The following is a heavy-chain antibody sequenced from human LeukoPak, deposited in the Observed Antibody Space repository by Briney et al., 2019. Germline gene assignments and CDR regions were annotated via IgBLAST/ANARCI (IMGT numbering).Heavy chain of an antibody. CDR2: IYTSGST. J-gene: IGHJ6*03. CDR1: GGSISSGSYY. D-gene: IGHD4-17*01. Sequence: PSETLSLTCTVSGGSISSGSYYWSWIRQPAGKGLEWIGRIYTSGSTNYNPSLKSRVTISVDTSKNQFSLKLSSVTAADTAVYYCARDGELTTVTTWDYYYMDVWGKGTTVTVSS. V-gene: IGHV4-61*02. CDR3: ARDGELTTVTTWDYYYMDV.